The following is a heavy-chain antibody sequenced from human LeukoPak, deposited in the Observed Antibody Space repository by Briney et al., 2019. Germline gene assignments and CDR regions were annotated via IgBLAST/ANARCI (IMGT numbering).Heavy chain of an antibody. D-gene: IGHD2-15*01. CDR1: GGSISSYY. Sequence: SETLSLTCTVSGGSISSYYWSWIRQPAGKGLEWIGRIYTSGSTNYNPSLKSRVTMSVDTSKNQFSLKLSSVTAADTAVYYCARGYRLGYCSGGSCYPEGYWGQGTLVTVSS. CDR3: ARGYRLGYCSGGSCYPEGY. J-gene: IGHJ4*02. CDR2: IYTSGST. V-gene: IGHV4-4*07.